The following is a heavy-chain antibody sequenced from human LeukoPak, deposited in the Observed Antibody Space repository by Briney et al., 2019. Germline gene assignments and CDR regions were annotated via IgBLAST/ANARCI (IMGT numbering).Heavy chain of an antibody. Sequence: GRSLRLSCAASGFTFSSYAMHWVRQAPGKGLEWVAVISYDGSNKYYADSVKRRFTIPRDNSKNTLYLQMNSLRAEDTAVYYCARDKGGYYDSSGYQNDAFDIWGQGTMVTVSS. J-gene: IGHJ3*02. CDR1: GFTFSSYA. CDR2: ISYDGSNK. V-gene: IGHV3-30*04. CDR3: ARDKGGYYDSSGYQNDAFDI. D-gene: IGHD3-22*01.